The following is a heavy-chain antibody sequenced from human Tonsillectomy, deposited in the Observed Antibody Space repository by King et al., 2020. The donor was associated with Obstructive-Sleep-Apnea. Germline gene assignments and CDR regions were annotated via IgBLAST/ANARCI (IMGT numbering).Heavy chain of an antibody. Sequence: LQLQESGPGLVKPSETLSLTCTVSGYSISSGYYWGWIRQPPGKGLEWIGSIYHSGSTYYNPSLKSRDTISVDTSKNQFSLKLSSVTAADTAVYYCARRSGGGQYWYFDLWGRGTLVTVSS. CDR3: ARRSGGGQYWYFDL. J-gene: IGHJ2*01. CDR1: GYSISSGYY. CDR2: IYHSGST. D-gene: IGHD2-15*01. V-gene: IGHV4-38-2*02.